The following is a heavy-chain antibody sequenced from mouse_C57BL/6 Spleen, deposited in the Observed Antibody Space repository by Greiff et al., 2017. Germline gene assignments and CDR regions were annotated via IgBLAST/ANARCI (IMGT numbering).Heavy chain of an antibody. CDR2: ISSGGDYI. CDR1: GFTFSSYA. J-gene: IGHJ4*01. CDR3: TRERYYGSSYGYAMDY. V-gene: IGHV5-9-1*02. Sequence: EVKLVESGEGLVKPGGSLKLSCAASGFTFSSYAMSWVRQTPEKRLEWVAYISSGGDYIYYADTVKGRFTISRDNARNTLYLQMSSLKSEDTAMYYCTRERYYGSSYGYAMDYWGQGTSVTVSS. D-gene: IGHD1-1*01.